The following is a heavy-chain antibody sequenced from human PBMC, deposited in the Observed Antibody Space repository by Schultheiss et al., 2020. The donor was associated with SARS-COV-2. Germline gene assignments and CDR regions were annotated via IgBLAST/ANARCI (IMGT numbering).Heavy chain of an antibody. J-gene: IGHJ6*02. CDR2: MNPNSGNT. V-gene: IGHV1-8*01. Sequence: ASVKVSCKASGYTFTSYDINWVRQATGQGLEWMGWMNPNSGNTGYAQKFQGRVTMTRNTSISTAYMELSSLRSEDTAVYYCARRSVDYYYYGMDVWGQGTTVTVSS. CDR3: ARRSVDYYYYGMDV. CDR1: GYTFTSYD.